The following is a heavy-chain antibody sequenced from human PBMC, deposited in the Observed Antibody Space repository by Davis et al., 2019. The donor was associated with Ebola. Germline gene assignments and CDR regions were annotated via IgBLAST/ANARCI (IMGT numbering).Heavy chain of an antibody. Sequence: ASVKVSCKASGYTFTGYYMHWVRQAPGQGLEWMGWINPNSGGTNYAQKFQGRVTMTRDTSISTAYMEMSRLRSDDTAVYYCARDAEVVVAANYYFDYWDQGTLVTVSS. CDR2: INPNSGGT. V-gene: IGHV1-2*02. CDR3: ARDAEVVVAANYYFDY. D-gene: IGHD2-15*01. J-gene: IGHJ4*02. CDR1: GYTFTGYY.